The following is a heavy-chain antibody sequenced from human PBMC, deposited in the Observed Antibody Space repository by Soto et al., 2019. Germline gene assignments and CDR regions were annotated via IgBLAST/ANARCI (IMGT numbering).Heavy chain of an antibody. Sequence: GESLKISCKGFGYSFAGYWITRGRQKPGKGLEWMGRIDPSDSQTYYSPSFRGHVTISVTKSITTVFLQWSSLRASDTAMYYCARQIYDSDTGPNFQYYFDSWGQGTPVTVSS. CDR2: IDPSDSQT. J-gene: IGHJ4*02. CDR3: ARQIYDSDTGPNFQYYFDS. V-gene: IGHV5-10-1*01. CDR1: GYSFAGYW. D-gene: IGHD3-22*01.